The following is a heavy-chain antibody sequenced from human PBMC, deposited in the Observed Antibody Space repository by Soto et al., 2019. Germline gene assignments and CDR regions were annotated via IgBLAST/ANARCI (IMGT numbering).Heavy chain of an antibody. D-gene: IGHD2-2*01. Sequence: GGSLRLSGAASGFAFRGSTVHWVRQAPGKGLEWIGRMRTKANNYATTYIESIKGRFTVSRDDSKNMAFLQMNSLKTEDTAVYYCTTLIYCNSSSCYLYWGQGTPVTVSS. CDR3: TTLIYCNSSSCYLY. CDR1: GFAFRGST. V-gene: IGHV3-73*01. J-gene: IGHJ4*02. CDR2: MRTKANNYAT.